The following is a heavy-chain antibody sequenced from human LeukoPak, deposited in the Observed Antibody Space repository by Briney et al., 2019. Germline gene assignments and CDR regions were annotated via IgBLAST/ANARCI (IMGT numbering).Heavy chain of an antibody. Sequence: NPGGSLRLSSEASGFTFTTYSMTWVRQAPGKGLEWVSIISSGSSAIFSADALKGRFTISRDDAKNLLYLDTNSLRAEDTAVYYCARGHTAVTRHFDFWGQGTLVTVSS. V-gene: IGHV3-21*01. J-gene: IGHJ4*02. D-gene: IGHD4-17*01. CDR1: GFTFTTYS. CDR3: ARGHTAVTRHFDF. CDR2: ISSGSSAI.